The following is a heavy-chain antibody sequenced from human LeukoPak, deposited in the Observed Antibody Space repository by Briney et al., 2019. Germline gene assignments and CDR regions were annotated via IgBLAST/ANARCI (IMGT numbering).Heavy chain of an antibody. V-gene: IGHV3-21*01. CDR1: GFTFSSYS. CDR2: ISSSSSYI. J-gene: IGHJ6*02. CDR3: ARLTGYSSSSGYYYGMDL. D-gene: IGHD6-6*01. Sequence: GGSLRLSCAASGFTFSSYSMNWVRQAPGKGLECVSSISSSSSYIYYADSVKGRFTISRDNAKNSLYLQMNSLRAEDTAVYYCARLTGYSSSSGYYYGMDLWGQGTTVTVSS.